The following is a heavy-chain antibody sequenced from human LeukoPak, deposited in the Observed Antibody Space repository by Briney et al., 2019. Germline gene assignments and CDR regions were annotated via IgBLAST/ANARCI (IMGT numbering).Heavy chain of an antibody. V-gene: IGHV4-34*01. J-gene: IGHJ6*03. CDR3: ARQGRRWFGEFPFYYMDV. CDR1: GGSFSGYY. CDR2: INHSGST. D-gene: IGHD3-10*01. Sequence: SETLSLTCAVYGGSFSGYYWSWIRQPPGKGLEWIGEINHSGSTNYNPSLKSRVTISVDTSKNQFSLKLSSVTAADTAVYYCARQGRRWFGEFPFYYMDVWGKGTTVTISS.